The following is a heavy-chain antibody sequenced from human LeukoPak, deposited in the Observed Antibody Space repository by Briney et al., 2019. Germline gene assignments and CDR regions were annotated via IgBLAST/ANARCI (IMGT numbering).Heavy chain of an antibody. Sequence: GASVKVSFKASGYTFTIYAMHWVRQAPGQRLEGMGWINAGNGNTKYSQKFQGRVTITRDTSASTAYMELSSLRSEDTAVYYCARADWAAAGNYWGQGTLVTVSS. J-gene: IGHJ4*02. CDR3: ARADWAAAGNY. CDR1: GYTFTIYA. CDR2: INAGNGNT. D-gene: IGHD6-13*01. V-gene: IGHV1-3*01.